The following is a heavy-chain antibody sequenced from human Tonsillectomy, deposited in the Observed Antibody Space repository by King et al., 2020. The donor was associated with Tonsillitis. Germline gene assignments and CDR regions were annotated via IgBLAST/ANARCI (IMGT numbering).Heavy chain of an antibody. Sequence: VQLQESGPGLVKPSQTLSLTCTVSGGSISSGDYYWSWIRQPPGKGLEWIGYIYYSGSTYYNPSLKSRVTISVDTSKNQFSLKLSSVTAADTAVYYCARGLPYYDILTGTRYYFDYWGQGTLVTVSS. V-gene: IGHV4-30-4*01. CDR2: IYYSGST. J-gene: IGHJ4*02. CDR1: GGSISSGDYY. D-gene: IGHD3-9*01. CDR3: ARGLPYYDILTGTRYYFDY.